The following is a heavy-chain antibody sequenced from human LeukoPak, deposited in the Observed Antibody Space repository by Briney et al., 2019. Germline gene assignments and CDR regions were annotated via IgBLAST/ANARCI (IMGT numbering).Heavy chain of an antibody. CDR1: GGSISSYY. J-gene: IGHJ5*02. Sequence: SETLSLTCTVSGGSISSYYWSWIRQPPGKGLEWIGYIYYSGSTNYNPSLKSRVTISVDTSKNQFSLKLSSVTAADTAFYYCARDDLLHRNWFDPWGQGTLVTVSS. CDR2: IYYSGST. V-gene: IGHV4-59*01. CDR3: ARDDLLHRNWFDP. D-gene: IGHD3-22*01.